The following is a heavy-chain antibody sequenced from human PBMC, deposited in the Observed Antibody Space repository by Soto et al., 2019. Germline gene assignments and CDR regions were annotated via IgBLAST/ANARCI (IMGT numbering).Heavy chain of an antibody. CDR1: GASISGFY. CDR3: VRDGTKTLRDWFDP. V-gene: IGHV4-4*07. J-gene: IGHJ5*02. Sequence: QVQLQESGPGLVKPSETLSLTCTVSGASISGFYWSWIRKSAGKGLEWIGRIYATGTTDYNPSLKSRVMMSVDTSKKQFPLKVRSVTAADTAVDYCVRDGTKTLRDWFDPWGQGISVTVSS. D-gene: IGHD1-1*01. CDR2: IYATGTT.